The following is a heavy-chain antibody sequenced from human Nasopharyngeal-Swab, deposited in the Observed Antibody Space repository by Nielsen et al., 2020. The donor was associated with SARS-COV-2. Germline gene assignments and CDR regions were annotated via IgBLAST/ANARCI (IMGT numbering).Heavy chain of an antibody. CDR1: GFTFSDYY. D-gene: IGHD5-24*01. CDR3: AGGDGFPEGDY. J-gene: IGHJ4*02. Sequence: GGSLRLSCAASGFTFSDYYMSWIRQAPGKGLEWVSYISSSSSYTNYADSVKGRFTISRDNAKNSLYLQMNSLRAEGTAVYYCAGGDGFPEGDYWGQGTLVTVSS. CDR2: ISSSSSYT. V-gene: IGHV3-11*03.